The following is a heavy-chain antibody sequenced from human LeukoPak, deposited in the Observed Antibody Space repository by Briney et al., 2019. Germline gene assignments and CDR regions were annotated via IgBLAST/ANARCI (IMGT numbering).Heavy chain of an antibody. V-gene: IGHV4-4*07. CDR1: GGSSSSYY. CDR2: IYTSGST. Sequence: SETLSLTCTVSGGSSSSYYCSWIRQPAGKGLEWIGRIYTSGSTNYNPSLKSRATMSVNTSKNQFSLKLSSVTAADTAVYYCARDVTAVAGTPAFDIWGQGTMVTVSS. J-gene: IGHJ3*02. D-gene: IGHD6-19*01. CDR3: ARDVTAVAGTPAFDI.